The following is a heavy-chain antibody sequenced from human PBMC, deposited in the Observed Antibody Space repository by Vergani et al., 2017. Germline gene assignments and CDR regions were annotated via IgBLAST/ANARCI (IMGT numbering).Heavy chain of an antibody. CDR3: ARDGRWRWLQSGGFEIDY. D-gene: IGHD5-24*01. CDR2: INTNTGNP. V-gene: IGHV7-4-1*02. CDR1: GYIYTSYA. Sequence: QVQLVQSGSELKKPGASVKVSCKASGYIYTSYAMNWVRQAPGQGRVWMGWINTNTGNPTYAQGFTGRFVFSLDTSVSTAYLQISSLKAEDTAVYYCARDGRWRWLQSGGFEIDYWGQGTLVTVSS. J-gene: IGHJ4*02.